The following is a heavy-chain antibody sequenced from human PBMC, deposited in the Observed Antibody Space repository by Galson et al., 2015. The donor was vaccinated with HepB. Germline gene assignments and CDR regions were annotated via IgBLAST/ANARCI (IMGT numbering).Heavy chain of an antibody. CDR3: ARERFPFIVARPGVDY. V-gene: IGHV1-3*01. CDR1: GYTFPSYT. Sequence: SVKVSCKASGYTFPSYTIHWVRQAPGQRHEWIGWINAGNGNTKYSQKFQGRVTFTRDTSASTAYMDLRSLRPDDTAVYYCARERFPFIVARPGVDYWGQGTLVTVSS. J-gene: IGHJ4*02. D-gene: IGHD5-12*01. CDR2: INAGNGNT.